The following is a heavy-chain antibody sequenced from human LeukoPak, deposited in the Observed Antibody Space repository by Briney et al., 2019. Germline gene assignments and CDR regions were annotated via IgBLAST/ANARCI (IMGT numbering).Heavy chain of an antibody. D-gene: IGHD3-10*01. V-gene: IGHV4-59*01. J-gene: IGHJ6*02. CDR2: IYYSGST. CDR3: ATLDYSDSGRLYRHNSNLDV. Sequence: SETLSLTCTVSGGSISSYYWSWIRQPPGKGLEWIGYIYYSGSTNYNPSLKSRVTISVDTTKNQFSLKLSSATAADTAVYYCATLDYSDSGRLYRHNSNLDVWGQGTTVTVS. CDR1: GGSISSYY.